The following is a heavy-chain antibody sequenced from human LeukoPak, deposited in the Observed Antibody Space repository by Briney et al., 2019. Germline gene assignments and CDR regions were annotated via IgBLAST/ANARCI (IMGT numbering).Heavy chain of an antibody. Sequence: GGSLRLSCAASGNYWMHWVRQAPGKGLVWVSHINSDGSWTSYADSVKGQFTISKDNAKNTVYLQMNSLRAEDTAVYYCVSFYETYWGRGTLVTVSS. CDR1: GNYW. J-gene: IGHJ4*02. V-gene: IGHV3-74*01. CDR2: INSDGSWT. D-gene: IGHD2/OR15-2a*01. CDR3: VSFYETY.